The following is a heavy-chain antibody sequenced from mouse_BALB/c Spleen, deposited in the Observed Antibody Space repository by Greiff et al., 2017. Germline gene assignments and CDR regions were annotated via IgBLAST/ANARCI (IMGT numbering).Heavy chain of an antibody. CDR1: GYTFTSYV. CDR3: ARWLPHLDY. Sequence: LVESGPELVKPGASVKMSCKASGYTFTSYVMHWVKQKPGQGLEWIGYINPYNDGTKYNEKFKGKATLTSDKSSSTAYMELSSLTSEDSAVYYCARWLPHLDYWGQGTSVTVSS. V-gene: IGHV1-14*01. J-gene: IGHJ4*01. CDR2: INPYNDGT. D-gene: IGHD2-2*01.